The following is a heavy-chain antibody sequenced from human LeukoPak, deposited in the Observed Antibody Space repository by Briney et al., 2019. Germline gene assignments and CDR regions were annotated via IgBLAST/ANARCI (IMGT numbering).Heavy chain of an antibody. CDR2: IKPDGSEK. CDR1: GSIFSNYW. J-gene: IGHJ4*02. V-gene: IGHV3-7*01. Sequence: GGSLRLSCAASGSIFSNYWMSWVRQAPGKGLEWVAHIKPDGSEKYHVDSVKGRFTISRDNAKNSVYLQMNSLRAEDTAVYFCARTVRVVDYWGQGTQVTVSS. D-gene: IGHD1-1*01. CDR3: ARTVRVVDY.